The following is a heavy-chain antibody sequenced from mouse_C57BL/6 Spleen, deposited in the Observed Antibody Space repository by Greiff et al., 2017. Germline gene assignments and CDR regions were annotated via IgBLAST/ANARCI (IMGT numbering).Heavy chain of an antibody. V-gene: IGHV1-19*01. CDR1: GYTFTDYY. D-gene: IGHD1-1*01. Sequence: EVQLQQSGPVLVKPGASVKMSCKASGYTFTDYYMNWVKQSHGKSLEWIGVINPYNGGTSYNQKFKGKATLTVDKSSSTAYMELNSLTSEDSAVYYCAISRLSTLVSYSFDYWGQGTALTFSS. J-gene: IGHJ2*01. CDR2: INPYNGGT. CDR3: AISRLSTLVSYSFDY.